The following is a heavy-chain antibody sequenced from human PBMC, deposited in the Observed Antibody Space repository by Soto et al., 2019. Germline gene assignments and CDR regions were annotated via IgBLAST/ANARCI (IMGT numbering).Heavy chain of an antibody. D-gene: IGHD6-13*01. CDR2: ISGFNGNT. CDR3: ARASAYSTPWSFDN. CDR1: GYTFSRYG. Sequence: QVQLVQSGAEVKKPGASVRVSCKASGYTFSRYGISWVRQAPGQGLEWMGWISGFNGNTKESEKLQGRVTLTTDTAANTAHMDLRGLRSDDTAVYYCARASAYSTPWSFDNWGQGTLVTVSS. J-gene: IGHJ4*02. V-gene: IGHV1-18*01.